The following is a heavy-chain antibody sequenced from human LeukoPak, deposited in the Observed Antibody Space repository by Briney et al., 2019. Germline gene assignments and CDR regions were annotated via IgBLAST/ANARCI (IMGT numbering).Heavy chain of an antibody. V-gene: IGHV4-34*01. J-gene: IGHJ5*02. CDR1: GGSFSGYY. Sequence: PSETLSLTCAVYGGSFSGYYWSWIRQPPGKGLEWIGEINHSGSTNYNPSIKSRVTISVDTSKNQSSLKLSSVTAAATAVYYCARGRKDKFRVPISWFDPWGQGTLVTVSS. D-gene: IGHD3-3*01. CDR3: ARGRKDKFRVPISWFDP. CDR2: INHSGST.